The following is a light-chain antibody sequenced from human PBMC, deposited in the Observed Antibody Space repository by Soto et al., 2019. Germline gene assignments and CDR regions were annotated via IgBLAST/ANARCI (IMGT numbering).Light chain of an antibody. CDR3: QHRSNWIFT. Sequence: EFVLTQSPATLSLSPGERATLSCRASQSVNNYLVWYQQKPRHPPRLLIYDASTRATAIPARFSGSWSGTDFTLTISSLEPEYFAIYYYQHRSNWIFTFGPGTKVEI. CDR1: QSVNNY. CDR2: DAS. J-gene: IGKJ3*01. V-gene: IGKV3-11*01.